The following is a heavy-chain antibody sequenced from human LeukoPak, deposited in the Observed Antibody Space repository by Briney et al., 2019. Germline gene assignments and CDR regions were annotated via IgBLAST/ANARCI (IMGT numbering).Heavy chain of an antibody. D-gene: IGHD6-19*01. CDR3: ATEFREYDSGSQYFQH. V-gene: IGHV3-30*04. CDR1: GFSFSIYA. CDR2: ISFDGINK. Sequence: GGSLRLSCAASGFSFSIYAVHWVRQAPGKGLEWVTLISFDGINKSYADSVKGRFTISRDNSKNTLYLQMNSLRDEDTAVYYCATEFREYDSGSQYFQHWGQGTLVTVSS. J-gene: IGHJ1*01.